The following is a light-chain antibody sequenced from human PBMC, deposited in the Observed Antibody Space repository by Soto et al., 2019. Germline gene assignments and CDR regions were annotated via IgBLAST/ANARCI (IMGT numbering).Light chain of an antibody. CDR2: GAS. J-gene: IGKJ3*01. V-gene: IGKV3-20*01. Sequence: EIVLTQSPGTLSLSPGERATLSCRASQSVSSSYLAWYQQKPGQAPRLLIYGASRRATGIPDRFSGSGPGPGFTLTISRLEPEDFAVYYCQQYGSSLLFTFGPGTKVDIK. CDR3: QQYGSSLLFT. CDR1: QSVSSSY.